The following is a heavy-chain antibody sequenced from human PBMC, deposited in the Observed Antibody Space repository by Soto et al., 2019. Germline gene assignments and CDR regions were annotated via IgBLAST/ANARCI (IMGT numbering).Heavy chain of an antibody. V-gene: IGHV1-18*01. Sequence: ASVKVSCKASGYTFTSYGISWVRQAPGQGLEWMGLLIPYNGGTIYAQKFQGRVILTTDTATSTAYMELGSLRSDDTAVYYCVRDASSGYRGWWDPWGQGTLVTVSS. CDR2: LIPYNGGT. J-gene: IGHJ5*02. CDR1: GYTFTSYG. D-gene: IGHD5-18*01. CDR3: VRDASSGYRGWWDP.